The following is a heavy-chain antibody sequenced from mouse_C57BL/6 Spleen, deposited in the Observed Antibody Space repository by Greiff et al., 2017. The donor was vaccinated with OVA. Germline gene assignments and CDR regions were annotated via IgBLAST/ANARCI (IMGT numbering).Heavy chain of an antibody. CDR3: ARSPYYYGSSSAWFAY. Sequence: EVNVVESGGGLVQPGGSLSLSCAASGFTFTDYYMSWVRQPPGKALEWLGFIRNKANGYTTEYSASVKGRFTISRDNSQSILYLQMNALRAEDSATYYCARSPYYYGSSSAWFAYWGQGTLVTVSA. CDR1: GFTFTDYY. D-gene: IGHD1-1*01. V-gene: IGHV7-3*01. J-gene: IGHJ3*01. CDR2: IRNKANGYTT.